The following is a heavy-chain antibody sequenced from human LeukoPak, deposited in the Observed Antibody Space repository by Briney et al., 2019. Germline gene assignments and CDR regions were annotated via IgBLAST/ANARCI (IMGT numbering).Heavy chain of an antibody. CDR2: IIPIFGTA. Sequence: GSSVKASCKASGGTFSSYAISWVRQAPGQGLEWMGGIIPIFGTANYAQKFQGRVTITTDESTSTAYMELSSLRSEDTAVYYCASQYFTTNSHDYGGNPFDAFDIWGQGTMVTVSS. CDR1: GGTFSSYA. CDR3: ASQYFTTNSHDYGGNPFDAFDI. D-gene: IGHD4-23*01. V-gene: IGHV1-69*05. J-gene: IGHJ3*02.